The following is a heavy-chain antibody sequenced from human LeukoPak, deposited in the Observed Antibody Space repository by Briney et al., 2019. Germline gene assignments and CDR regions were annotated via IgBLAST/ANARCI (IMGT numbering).Heavy chain of an antibody. CDR1: GYSFTSYW. CDR2: IYPGDSDT. Sequence: GESLKISCKGSGYSFTSYWIGWVRQMPGKGLEWMGIIYPGDSDTRYSPSFQGQVTISADKSISTAYLQWSSLKASDTAMYYCARPTLIQLEAFDIWGQGTMVTVSS. CDR3: ARPTLIQLEAFDI. D-gene: IGHD5-18*01. V-gene: IGHV5-51*01. J-gene: IGHJ3*02.